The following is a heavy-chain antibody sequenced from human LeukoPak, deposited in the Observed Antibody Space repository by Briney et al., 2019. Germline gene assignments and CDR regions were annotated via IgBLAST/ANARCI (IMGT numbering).Heavy chain of an antibody. V-gene: IGHV4-34*01. D-gene: IGHD3-22*01. CDR2: INHSGST. CDR1: GGSFSGYY. Sequence: SETLSLTCAVYGGSFSGYYWSWIRQPPGKGLEWIGEINHSGSTNYNPSLKSRVTISVDTSKNQFSLKLSSETAADTAVYYCARDLIGGGWFDPWGQGTLVTVSS. CDR3: ARDLIGGGWFDP. J-gene: IGHJ5*02.